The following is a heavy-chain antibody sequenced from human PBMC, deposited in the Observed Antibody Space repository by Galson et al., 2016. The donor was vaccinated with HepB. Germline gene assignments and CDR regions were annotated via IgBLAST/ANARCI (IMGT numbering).Heavy chain of an antibody. V-gene: IGHV3-11*04. D-gene: IGHD4-17*01. CDR2: ISSSGSTI. CDR1: GITFSDSY. J-gene: IGHJ3*02. CDR3: AKNFGDYVGDTFDM. Sequence: SLRLSCAASGITFSDSYMTWIRQAPGKGLEWLSYISSSGSTIYYADSVKGRFTISRDNAKNSLYLQMNSLRAEDTAVYYCAKNFGDYVGDTFDMWGQGTMVTVSS.